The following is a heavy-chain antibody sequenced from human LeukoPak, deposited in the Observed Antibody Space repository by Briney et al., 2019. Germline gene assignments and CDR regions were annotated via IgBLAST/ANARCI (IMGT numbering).Heavy chain of an antibody. V-gene: IGHV3-23*01. J-gene: IGHJ4*02. CDR2: ISGSGGST. Sequence: GGSLRLSCAASGFTFSSYAMSWVRQAPGKGMGWVSAISGSGGSTYYADSVKGRFTISRDNSKNTLYLQMNSLRAEDTAVYYCARDGVREGFDYWGQGTLVTVSS. CDR3: ARDGVREGFDY. CDR1: GFTFSSYA. D-gene: IGHD3-10*01.